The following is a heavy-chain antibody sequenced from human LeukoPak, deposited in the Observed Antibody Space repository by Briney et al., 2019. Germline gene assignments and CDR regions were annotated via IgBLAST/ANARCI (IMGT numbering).Heavy chain of an antibody. CDR2: ISYDGSNK. Sequence: GGSLRLSCAASGFTFSSYAMHWVRQAPGKGLEWVAVISYDGSNKYYADSVKGRFTISRDNSKNTLYLQMNSLRAEDTAVYYCARDRYSSGWRNYFDYWGQGTLVTVSS. D-gene: IGHD6-19*01. CDR3: ARDRYSSGWRNYFDY. V-gene: IGHV3-30-3*01. CDR1: GFTFSSYA. J-gene: IGHJ4*02.